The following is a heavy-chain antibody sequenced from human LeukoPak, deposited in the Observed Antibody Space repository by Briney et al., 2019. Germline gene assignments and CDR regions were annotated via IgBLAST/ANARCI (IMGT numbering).Heavy chain of an antibody. CDR1: GLTVSSNY. CDR3: ARDSTSGGLDY. J-gene: IGHJ4*02. V-gene: IGHV3-53*01. Sequence: PGGSLRLSCAASGLTVSSNYMSWVRQAPGKGLEWVSVIYSGGSTYYADSVKGRFTISRGNSKNTLYLQMNSLRAEDTAVYYCARDSTSGGLDYWGQGTLVTVSS. CDR2: IYSGGST. D-gene: IGHD1-26*01.